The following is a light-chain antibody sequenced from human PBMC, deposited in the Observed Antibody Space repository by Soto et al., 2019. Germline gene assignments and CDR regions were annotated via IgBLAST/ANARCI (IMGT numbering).Light chain of an antibody. CDR2: GAS. CDR3: QQYNNCPYT. Sequence: EMVMTQSPATQSVSPGERASLSCRASQSIGGNLAWYQQKPGQAPRLLIYGASTRATAVPARFSGSGSRTDFTLTISSLQSEDFAIYYCQQYNNCPYTFGQGTKVEI. J-gene: IGKJ2*01. V-gene: IGKV3-15*01. CDR1: QSIGGN.